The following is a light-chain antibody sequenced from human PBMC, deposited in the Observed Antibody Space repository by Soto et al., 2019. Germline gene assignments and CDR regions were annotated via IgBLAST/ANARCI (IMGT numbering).Light chain of an antibody. J-gene: IGLJ3*02. CDR1: SSDVGGYDY. CDR2: DVT. Sequence: QSALTQPRSVSGSPGQSVTISCTGTSSDVGGYDYVSWYQHHPGKAPKLLIYDVTKWPSGVPNRFSGSKSGNTASLTISGLQAEDEANYYCCSYAGTYTLVVFGGGTKVTVL. CDR3: CSYAGTYTLVV. V-gene: IGLV2-11*01.